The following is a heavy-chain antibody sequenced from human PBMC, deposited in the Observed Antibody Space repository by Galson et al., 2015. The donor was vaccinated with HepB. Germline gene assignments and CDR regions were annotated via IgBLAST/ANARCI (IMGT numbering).Heavy chain of an antibody. J-gene: IGHJ4*02. D-gene: IGHD6-13*01. V-gene: IGHV3-23*01. CDR2: ISSRGDNT. CDR3: AKGGGTKGELAAAGISDY. CDR1: GFTFTSYA. Sequence: SLRLSCAASGFTFTSYAMGWVRQAPGKGLEWVSAISSRGDNTYYADSVKGRFTISRDNSKNTLYLQMNSLRVEDTALYYCAKGGGTKGELAAAGISDYWGQGTLVTVSS.